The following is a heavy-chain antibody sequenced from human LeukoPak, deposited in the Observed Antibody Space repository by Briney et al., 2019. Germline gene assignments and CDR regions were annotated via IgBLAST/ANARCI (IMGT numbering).Heavy chain of an antibody. D-gene: IGHD3-16*01. CDR2: IYYSGST. Sequence: PSETLSLTCTVSGGSISSYYWSWIRQPPGKGLEWIGYIYYSGSTNYNPSLKCRVTISVDTYKNQFSLKLRSVNAADAAVYYCARAAGGYYYYYMDVWGKGTTVTVSS. CDR3: ARAAGGYYYYYMDV. V-gene: IGHV4-59*01. J-gene: IGHJ6*03. CDR1: GGSISSYY.